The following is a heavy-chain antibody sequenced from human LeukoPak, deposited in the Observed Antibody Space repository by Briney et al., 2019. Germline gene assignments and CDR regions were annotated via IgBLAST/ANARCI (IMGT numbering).Heavy chain of an antibody. CDR2: ISSSSSYI. Sequence: GGSLRLSCAASGFTFSSYSMNWVRQAPGKGLEWVSSISSSSSYIYYADSVKGRFTISRDNAKNSLYLQMNSLRAEDTAVYYCARVRPPVRTIFGVVIIPNWFDPWGQGTLVTVSS. CDR3: ARVRPPVRTIFGVVIIPNWFDP. J-gene: IGHJ5*02. V-gene: IGHV3-21*01. CDR1: GFTFSSYS. D-gene: IGHD3-3*01.